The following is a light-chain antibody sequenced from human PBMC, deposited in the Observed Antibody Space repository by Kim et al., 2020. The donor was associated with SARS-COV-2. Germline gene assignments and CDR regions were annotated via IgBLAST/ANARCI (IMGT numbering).Light chain of an antibody. J-gene: IGKJ4*01. V-gene: IGKV4-1*01. CDR2: WAS. CDR1: QRVFYNSNYKSY. CDR3: QQYYTSPPT. Sequence: ATINCKSSQRVFYNSNYKSYLAWYQQKPGQPPKLLFYWASARESGVPDRFSGSGSGTDFTLTISSLQAEDVAVYYCQQYYTSPPTFGGGTKVDIK.